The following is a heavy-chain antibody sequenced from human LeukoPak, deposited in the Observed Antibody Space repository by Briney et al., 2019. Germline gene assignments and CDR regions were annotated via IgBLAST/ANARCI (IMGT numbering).Heavy chain of an antibody. CDR3: AAVLTGYRDHFDY. V-gene: IGHV1-69*01. Sequence: ASVKVFCKASGGTFSSYAISWVRQAPGQGLEWMGGIIPIFGTANYAQKFQGRVTITADESTSTAYMELSSLRSEDTAVYYCAAVLTGYRDHFDYWGQGTLVTVSS. D-gene: IGHD3-9*01. J-gene: IGHJ4*02. CDR2: IIPIFGTA. CDR1: GGTFSSYA.